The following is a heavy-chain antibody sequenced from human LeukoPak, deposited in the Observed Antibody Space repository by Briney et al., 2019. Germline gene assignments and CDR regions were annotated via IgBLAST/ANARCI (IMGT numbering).Heavy chain of an antibody. CDR3: ASVVAAAGTVDY. D-gene: IGHD6-13*01. Sequence: PSGTLSLTCAVSGDSLSSCNWRSWVRPPPGEGLGWDGEIHHSGSTNYNPSLKSRVTISVDKSKNQFSLKLSSVTAADTAVYYCASVVAAAGTVDYWGQGTLVTVSS. CDR2: IHHSGST. J-gene: IGHJ4*02. V-gene: IGHV4-4*02. CDR1: GDSLSSCNW.